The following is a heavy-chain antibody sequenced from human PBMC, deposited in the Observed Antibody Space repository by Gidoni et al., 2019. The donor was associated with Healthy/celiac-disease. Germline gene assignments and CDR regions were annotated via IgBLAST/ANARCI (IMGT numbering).Heavy chain of an antibody. CDR2: ISWDGGST. CDR1: GFTFDDDT. D-gene: IGHD3-16*02. Sequence: EVQLVESGGVVVQPGGSLRLSCAASGFTFDDDTRHWVRQAPGKGLEWVSLISWDGGSTYYADSVKGRFTISRDNSNNSLYLQMNSLRPEDTALYYCAKAMITFGGVIAAYYFDYWGQGTLVTVSS. J-gene: IGHJ4*02. CDR3: AKAMITFGGVIAAYYFDY. V-gene: IGHV3-43*01.